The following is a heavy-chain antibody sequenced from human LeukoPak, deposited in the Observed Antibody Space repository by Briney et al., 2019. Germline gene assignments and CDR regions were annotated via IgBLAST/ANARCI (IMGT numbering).Heavy chain of an antibody. CDR3: ALTPVTALRLFDY. J-gene: IGHJ4*02. Sequence: SETLSLTCTVSGGSISSSSYYWGWIRQPPGKGLEWIGSIYYSGSTYYNPSLKSRVTISVDTSKNQFSLKLSSVTAADTAVYYCALTPVTALRLFDYWGQGTLVTVSS. CDR1: GGSISSSSYY. CDR2: IYYSGST. V-gene: IGHV4-39*01. D-gene: IGHD5-12*01.